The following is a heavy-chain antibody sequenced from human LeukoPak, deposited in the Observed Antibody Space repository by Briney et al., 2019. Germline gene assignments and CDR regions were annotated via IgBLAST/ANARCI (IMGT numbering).Heavy chain of an antibody. D-gene: IGHD6-13*01. CDR2: ISGSGGST. V-gene: IGHV3-23*01. CDR1: GFTFSSYA. CDR3: AKDRSTYSRRNGFDP. J-gene: IGHJ5*02. Sequence: GGPLRLSCAASGFTFSSYAMSWVRQAPGKGLEWVSAISGSGGSTYYADSVKGRFTISRDNSKNTLYLQMNSLRAEDTAVYYCAKDRSTYSRRNGFDPWGQGTLVTVSS.